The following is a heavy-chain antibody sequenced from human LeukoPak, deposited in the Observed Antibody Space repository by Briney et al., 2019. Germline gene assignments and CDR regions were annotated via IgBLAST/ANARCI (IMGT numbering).Heavy chain of an antibody. Sequence: GGSLRLSCAASGFTFSSYWMHWVRHAPGKGLVWVSRIHSDGSTTNYADSVKGRFTISRDNAKNTLYLQMNSLRAEDTAVYHCTRDAWMASTPLDYWGRGTLVTVSS. CDR2: IHSDGSTT. V-gene: IGHV3-74*01. CDR3: TRDAWMASTPLDY. CDR1: GFTFSSYW. D-gene: IGHD5-24*01. J-gene: IGHJ4*02.